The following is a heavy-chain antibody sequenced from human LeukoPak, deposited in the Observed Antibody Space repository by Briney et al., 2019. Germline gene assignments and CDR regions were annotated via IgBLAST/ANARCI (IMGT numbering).Heavy chain of an antibody. D-gene: IGHD1-1*01. Sequence: KPSETLSLTCAVYGGSFSGYYWSWIRQPPGKGLEWIGEINHSGSTNYNPSLKSRVTISVDTSKNQFSLKLSSVTAADTAVYYCARHVANWDAFDIWGQGTMVTVSS. CDR3: ARHVANWDAFDI. CDR1: GGSFSGYY. CDR2: INHSGST. V-gene: IGHV4-34*01. J-gene: IGHJ3*02.